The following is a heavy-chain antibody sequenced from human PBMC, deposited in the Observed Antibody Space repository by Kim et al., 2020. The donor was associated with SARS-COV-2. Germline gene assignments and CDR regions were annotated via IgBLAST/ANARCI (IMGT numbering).Heavy chain of an antibody. Sequence: SETLSLTCAVYGGSFSGYYWSWSRQPPGKGREWMGEVNHNGSSNYNPSRKSRVTITVDTTKNKFSLKLSTVTAADAAVYYCARAGRQWLVRPIFYYFDYWGQGTLVTVSS. V-gene: IGHV4-34*01. D-gene: IGHD6-19*01. CDR3: ARAGRQWLVRPIFYYFDY. J-gene: IGHJ4*02. CDR1: GGSFSGYY. CDR2: VNHNGSS.